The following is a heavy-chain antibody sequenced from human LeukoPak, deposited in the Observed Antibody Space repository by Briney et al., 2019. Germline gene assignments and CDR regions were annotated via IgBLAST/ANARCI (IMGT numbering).Heavy chain of an antibody. Sequence: PGGSLRLSCAASGFTFSSYWMSWVRQAPGKGLEWVASIKQDGSEKYYVDSVKGRFTISRDNAKNSLYLQMNSLRAEDTAVYYCARSYSSGWYRGSRYFDHWGQGTLVTVSS. D-gene: IGHD6-19*01. V-gene: IGHV3-7*03. J-gene: IGHJ4*02. CDR3: ARSYSSGWYRGSRYFDH. CDR1: GFTFSSYW. CDR2: IKQDGSEK.